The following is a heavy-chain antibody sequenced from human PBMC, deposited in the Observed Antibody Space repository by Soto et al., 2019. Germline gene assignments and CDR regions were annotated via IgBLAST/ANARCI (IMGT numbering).Heavy chain of an antibody. CDR2: IRVGGGDT. V-gene: IGHV3-23*01. CDR1: GFTFSSSA. D-gene: IGHD6-19*01. Sequence: EVRLLDSGGGLAQPGGSRRLSCAASGFTFSSSAMNWVRQAPGKGLECASSIRVGGGDTFYADSVRGRFTVSRDISRNTLYLQMNSLRAEDTAIYYWAKCSVGTVRTSGWCNWFDPWGQGTVVTVSS. CDR3: AKCSVGTVRTSGWCNWFDP. J-gene: IGHJ5*02.